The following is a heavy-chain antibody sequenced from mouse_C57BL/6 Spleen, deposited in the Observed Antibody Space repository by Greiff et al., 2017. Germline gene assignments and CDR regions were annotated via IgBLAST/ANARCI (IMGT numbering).Heavy chain of an antibody. CDR3: ARSHYDGSWFAY. CDR2: IDPSDSYT. D-gene: IGHD1-2*01. V-gene: IGHV1-59*01. CDR1: GYTFTSYW. J-gene: IGHJ3*01. Sequence: VKLQQPGAELVRPGTSVKLSCKASGYTFTSYWMHWVKQRPGQGLEWIGVIDPSDSYTNYNQKFKGKATLTVDTSSSTAYMQLSSLTSEDSAVYYCARSHYDGSWFAYWGQGTLVTVSA.